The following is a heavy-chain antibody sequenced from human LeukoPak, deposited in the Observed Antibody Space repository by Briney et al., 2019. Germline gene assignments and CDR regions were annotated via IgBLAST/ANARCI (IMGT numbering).Heavy chain of an antibody. J-gene: IGHJ3*02. Sequence: SETLSLTCTVSGGSISSSSYHWGWIRQPPGKGLEWIGSIYYSGSTYYNPSLKSRVTISVDPSKNQFSLKLSFVTAADTAVYCCARHVEMAYNRFPLGAFDIWGQGTMVTISS. CDR3: ARHVEMAYNRFPLGAFDI. D-gene: IGHD5-24*01. CDR1: GGSISSSSYH. V-gene: IGHV4-39*01. CDR2: IYYSGST.